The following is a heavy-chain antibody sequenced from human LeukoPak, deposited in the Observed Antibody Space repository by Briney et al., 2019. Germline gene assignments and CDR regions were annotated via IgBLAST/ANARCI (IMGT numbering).Heavy chain of an antibody. D-gene: IGHD1-26*01. Sequence: GESLKISCKGSGYSFISYWIGWVRQMPGKGLEWMGIIYPGDSDTRYSPSFQGQVTISADKSISTAYLQWSSLKASDTAMYYCARRLWYSGSYTVPHDAFDIWGQGTMVTVSS. J-gene: IGHJ3*02. CDR2: IYPGDSDT. CDR3: ARRLWYSGSYTVPHDAFDI. V-gene: IGHV5-51*01. CDR1: GYSFISYW.